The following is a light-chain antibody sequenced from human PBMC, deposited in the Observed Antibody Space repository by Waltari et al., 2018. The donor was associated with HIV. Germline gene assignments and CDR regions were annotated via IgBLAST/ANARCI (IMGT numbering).Light chain of an antibody. CDR2: GAS. CDR1: QSVSSSY. CDR3: QQYGSSPPVT. V-gene: IGKV3-20*01. Sequence: EIVLTQSPGTLSLSPGERANLSCRASQSVSSSYLAWYQQKPGQAPRLLIYGASSRATGIPDRFSGSGSGTDFTLTINRLEPEDFAVYYCQQYGSSPPVTFGQGTRLEIK. J-gene: IGKJ5*01.